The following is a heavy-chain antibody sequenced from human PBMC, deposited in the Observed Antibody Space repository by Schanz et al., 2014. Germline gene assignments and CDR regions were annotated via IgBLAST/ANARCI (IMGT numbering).Heavy chain of an antibody. CDR3: AKDPSHGDYDYYFDY. CDR1: GFTFSSYA. J-gene: IGHJ4*02. V-gene: IGHV3-30*18. CDR2: MSYDGSIK. D-gene: IGHD3-22*01. Sequence: QVQLLQFGGGVVQPGRSLRLSCAASGFTFSSYAMHWVRQAPGKGLEWVVAMSYDGSIKYYGDSVKGRFTISRDNSKNTLYLHMNTLRSEDTAVYYCAKDPSHGDYDYYFDYWGQGTLVTVSS.